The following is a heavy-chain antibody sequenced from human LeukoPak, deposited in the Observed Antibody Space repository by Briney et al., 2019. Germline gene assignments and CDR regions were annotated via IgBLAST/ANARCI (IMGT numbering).Heavy chain of an antibody. V-gene: IGHV1-2*02. CDR3: ARDERYDSSGYLFDY. CDR2: INPNSGGT. J-gene: IGHJ4*02. CDR1: GYTFTGYY. D-gene: IGHD3-22*01. Sequence: ASVKVSCKASGYTFTGYYMHWVRQAPGQGLEWMGWINPNSGGTNYAQKFQGRVTMTRDTSISTAYMELSRLRSDDTAVYYCARDERYDSSGYLFDYWGQGTLVTVSS.